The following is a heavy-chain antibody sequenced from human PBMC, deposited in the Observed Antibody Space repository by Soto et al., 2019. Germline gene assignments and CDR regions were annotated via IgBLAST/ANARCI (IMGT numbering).Heavy chain of an antibody. J-gene: IGHJ4*02. CDR2: IYHSGST. Sequence: QLQLQESGSGLVKPSQTLSLTCAVSGGSISSGGYSWSWIRQPPGKGLEWIGYIYHSGSTYYNPSLNSRVTIAVDRSKNQFPLKLSSVTAADTAVYYCARAGGLGAVAVDYWGQGTLVTVSS. V-gene: IGHV4-30-2*01. CDR3: ARAGGLGAVAVDY. CDR1: GGSISSGGYS. D-gene: IGHD6-19*01.